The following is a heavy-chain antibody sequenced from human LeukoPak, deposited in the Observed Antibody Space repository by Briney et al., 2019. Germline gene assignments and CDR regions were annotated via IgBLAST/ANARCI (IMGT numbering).Heavy chain of an antibody. CDR2: ISSTSTFI. Sequence: PGGSLRLSCAVSGFTFSAYSMNWVRQAPGKGLEWVASISSTSTFIYSADSMKGRFTISRDTAKNSLFLQMNGLRAEDTAIYYCARDYFDSSDYPQTYYYYYMDVWGKGTTVTVSS. V-gene: IGHV3-21*01. D-gene: IGHD3-22*01. CDR1: GFTFSAYS. J-gene: IGHJ6*03. CDR3: ARDYFDSSDYPQTYYYYYMDV.